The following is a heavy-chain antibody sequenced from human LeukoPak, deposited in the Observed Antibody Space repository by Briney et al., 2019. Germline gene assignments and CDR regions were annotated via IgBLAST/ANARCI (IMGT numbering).Heavy chain of an antibody. D-gene: IGHD6-13*01. CDR2: MYYRGNT. Sequence: SETLSLTCAVYGGSFSGYYWSWIRQPPGKGLEWVGYMYYRGNTNYDPSLKSRVTISIDTPNNQFSLKLSSVTAADTAVYYCATGVHGIAAAGDYYFDYWGQGTLVTVSS. V-gene: IGHV4-59*01. J-gene: IGHJ4*02. CDR3: ATGVHGIAAAGDYYFDY. CDR1: GGSFSGYY.